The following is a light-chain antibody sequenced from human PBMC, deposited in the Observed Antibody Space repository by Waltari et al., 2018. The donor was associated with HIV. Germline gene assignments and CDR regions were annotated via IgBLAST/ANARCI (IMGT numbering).Light chain of an antibody. CDR1: QSIFYGSNNKSF. V-gene: IGKV4-1*01. J-gene: IGKJ1*01. CDR2: WAS. CDR3: HQYFGSPQT. Sequence: DILLTQFPDSLAVSLGERATINCRSSQSIFYGSNNKSFLAWYQQKPGQPPKLLIFWASIREFGVPDRFSGSGSGADFSLTISSLQAEDAALYFCHQYFGSPQTFDQGTKVEIK.